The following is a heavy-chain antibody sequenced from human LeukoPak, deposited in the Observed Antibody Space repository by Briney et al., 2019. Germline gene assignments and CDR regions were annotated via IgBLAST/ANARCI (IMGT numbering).Heavy chain of an antibody. Sequence: GRSLRLSCAASGFTFSSYAMSWVRQAPGKGLEWVSAISGSGGSTYYADSVKGRFTISRDNSKNTLYLQMNSLRAEDTAVYYCARDYRGGYYFDYWGQGTLVTVSS. V-gene: IGHV3-23*01. CDR1: GFTFSSYA. D-gene: IGHD4-17*01. CDR2: ISGSGGST. CDR3: ARDYRGGYYFDY. J-gene: IGHJ4*02.